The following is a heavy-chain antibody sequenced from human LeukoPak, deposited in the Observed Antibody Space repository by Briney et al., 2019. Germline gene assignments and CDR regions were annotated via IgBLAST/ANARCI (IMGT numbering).Heavy chain of an antibody. CDR2: ISYDGSNK. V-gene: IGHV3-30*03. Sequence: GGSLRLSCAASGFTFSSYGMHWVRQAPGKGLEWVAVISYDGSNKYYADSVKGRFTISRDNSKNTLYLQVNSLRAEDTAVYYCARESSAGPSFDYWGQGTLVTVSS. J-gene: IGHJ4*02. CDR3: ARESSAGPSFDY. D-gene: IGHD6-25*01. CDR1: GFTFSSYG.